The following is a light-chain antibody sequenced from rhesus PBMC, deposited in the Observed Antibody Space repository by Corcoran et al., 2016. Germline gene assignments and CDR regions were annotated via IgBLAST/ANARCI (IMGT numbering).Light chain of an antibody. CDR2: AAS. CDR3: QHYSDSPLT. J-gene: IGKJ4*01. Sequence: DIQMTQSPSALSASVGDRVTISCRARQNIYGNLAWYQQKPGKAPKLLIYAASSLQTGIPSRFSGSGSGTDFPLTISSLQPEDSAAYYCQHYSDSPLTFGGGTKVELK. V-gene: IGKV1S8*01. CDR1: QNIYGN.